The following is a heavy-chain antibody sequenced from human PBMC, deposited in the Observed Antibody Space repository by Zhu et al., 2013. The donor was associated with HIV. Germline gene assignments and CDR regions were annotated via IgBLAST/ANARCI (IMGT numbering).Heavy chain of an antibody. D-gene: IGHD6-19*01. V-gene: IGHV1-8*01. CDR2: MNPNSGNT. Sequence: QVQLVQSGAEVKKPGASVKVSCKASGYTFTSYDINWVRQATGQGLEWMGWMNPNSGNTGYAQKFQGRVTMTRNTSISTAYMELSSLRSEDTAVYYCARTPSSSGWLKYYYYGMDVWGQGTTVTVSS. CDR3: ARTPSSSGWLKYYYYGMDV. J-gene: IGHJ6*02. CDR1: GYTFTSYD.